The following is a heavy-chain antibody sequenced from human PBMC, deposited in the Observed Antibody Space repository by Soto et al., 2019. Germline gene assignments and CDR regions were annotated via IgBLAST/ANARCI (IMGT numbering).Heavy chain of an antibody. CDR3: ASLTTVVTQNDY. CDR1: GLTFSSYW. J-gene: IGHJ4*02. CDR2: INSDGSST. V-gene: IGHV3-74*01. D-gene: IGHD4-17*01. Sequence: PGGSLRLSCAASGLTFSSYWMHWVRQAPGKGLVWVSRINSDGSSTSYADSVKGRFTISRDNAKNTLYLQMNSLRAEDTAVYYCASLTTVVTQNDYWGQGTLVTVSS.